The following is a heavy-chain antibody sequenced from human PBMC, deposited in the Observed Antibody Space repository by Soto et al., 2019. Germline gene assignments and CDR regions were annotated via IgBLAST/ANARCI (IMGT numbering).Heavy chain of an antibody. CDR3: TTRYDFWSGYPDQPYFDH. D-gene: IGHD3-3*01. V-gene: IGHV3-15*07. J-gene: IGHJ4*02. CDR2: IKSKTDGGTT. Sequence: GGSLRLSCAASGFTFSNAWMNWVRQAPGKGLEWVGRIKSKTDGGTTDYAAPVKGRFTISRDDSKNTLYLQMNSLKTEDTAVYYCTTRYDFWSGYPDQPYFDHWGRGTLVTVSS. CDR1: GFTFSNAW.